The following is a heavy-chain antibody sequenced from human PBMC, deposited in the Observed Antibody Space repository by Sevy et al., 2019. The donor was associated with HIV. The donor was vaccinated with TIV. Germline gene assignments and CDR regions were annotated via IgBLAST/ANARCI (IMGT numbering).Heavy chain of an antibody. D-gene: IGHD2-21*01. CDR1: GGTFSTYI. Sequence: ASVKVSCKASGGTFSTYIINWVRQAPGQGLEWMGGVIASVNMANSAQKFQGSVTITADGSTSTAYMELSSLTSEDTAIYYGATAMPCGGECYYFDSWGQGTRVTVSS. V-gene: IGHV1-69*10. J-gene: IGHJ4*02. CDR2: VIASVNMA. CDR3: ATAMPCGGECYYFDS.